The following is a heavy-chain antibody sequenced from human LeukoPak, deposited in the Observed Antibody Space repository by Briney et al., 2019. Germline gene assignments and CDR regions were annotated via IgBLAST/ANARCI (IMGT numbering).Heavy chain of an antibody. CDR3: AREPGSYEGF. V-gene: IGHV3-48*04. D-gene: IGHD3-10*01. CDR1: GFTFSAYR. J-gene: IGHJ4*02. Sequence: TGGSLRLSCAASGFTFSAYRMSWVRQAPGKGLEWVAFITGDGHTIYYADSVKGRFSISRDNAKSSLFLQMSSLRAEDTALYYCAREPGSYEGFWGQGTLVTVSS. CDR2: ITGDGHTI.